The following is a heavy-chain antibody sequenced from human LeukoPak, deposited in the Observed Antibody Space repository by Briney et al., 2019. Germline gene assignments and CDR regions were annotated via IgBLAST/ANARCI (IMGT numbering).Heavy chain of an antibody. CDR1: GGSISSSSYY. CDR2: IYYSGST. V-gene: IGHV4-39*07. J-gene: IGHJ3*02. Sequence: SETLSLTCTVSGGSISSSSYYWGWIRQPPGKGLEWIGSIYYSGSTYYNPSLKGRVTISVDASKNQFSLKLSSVTAADTAVYYCASYCSSTSCLDAFDIWGQGTMVTVSS. D-gene: IGHD2-2*01. CDR3: ASYCSSTSCLDAFDI.